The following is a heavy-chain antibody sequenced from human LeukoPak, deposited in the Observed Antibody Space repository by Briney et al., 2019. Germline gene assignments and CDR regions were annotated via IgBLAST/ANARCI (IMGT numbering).Heavy chain of an antibody. V-gene: IGHV1-69*04. J-gene: IGHJ4*02. Sequence: SVKVSCKASGGTFSSYAISWVRQAPGQGLEWVGRIIPILGIANYAQKFQGRVTITADKSTSTAYMELSSLRSEDTAVYYCARDAPEVNTGNWGQGTLVTVSS. CDR3: ARDAPEVNTGN. CDR1: GGTFSSYA. CDR2: IIPILGIA. D-gene: IGHD1-14*01.